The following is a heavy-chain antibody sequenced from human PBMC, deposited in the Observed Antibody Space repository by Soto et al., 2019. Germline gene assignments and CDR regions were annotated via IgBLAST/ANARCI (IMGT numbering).Heavy chain of an antibody. V-gene: IGHV3-21*01. CDR2: ISSSSSYI. D-gene: IGHD3-9*01. CDR3: ARDSIAPRYYYFDY. J-gene: IGHJ4*02. CDR1: GFTFSSYS. Sequence: VQLVESGGGLVKPGGSLRLSCAASGFTFSSYSMNWVRQAPGKGLEWVSSISSSSSYIYYADSVKGRFTISRDNTKNSLYLQMNSLRAEDTAVYYCARDSIAPRYYYFDYWGQGTLVTVSS.